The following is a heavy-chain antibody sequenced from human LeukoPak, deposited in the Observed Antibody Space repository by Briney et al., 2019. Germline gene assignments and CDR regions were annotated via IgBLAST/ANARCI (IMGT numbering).Heavy chain of an antibody. Sequence: GGSLRLSCAASGFTFSSYWMHWVRQAPGKGLVWVSRINSDGRSTSYADSVKGRFTISRDNAKNTLYLQMNSLRVEDTAVYHCARGTGYSVFDIWGQGTMVTVSS. J-gene: IGHJ3*02. D-gene: IGHD1-26*01. V-gene: IGHV3-74*01. CDR3: ARGTGYSVFDI. CDR2: INSDGRST. CDR1: GFTFSSYW.